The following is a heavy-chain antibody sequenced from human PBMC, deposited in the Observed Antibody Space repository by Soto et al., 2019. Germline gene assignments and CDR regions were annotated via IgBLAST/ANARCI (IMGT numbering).Heavy chain of an antibody. D-gene: IGHD3-3*01. CDR2: ISYDGSNK. J-gene: IGHJ6*02. V-gene: IGHV3-30*03. CDR3: ARAGEDYDFWSGPYYGMDV. Sequence: GGSLTLSCAASGFTFSSYGMDWVRQAPGKGLEWVAVISYDGSNKYYADSVKGRFTISRDNSKNTLYLQMNSLRAEDTAVYYCARAGEDYDFWSGPYYGMDVWGQGTTVTVSS. CDR1: GFTFSSYG.